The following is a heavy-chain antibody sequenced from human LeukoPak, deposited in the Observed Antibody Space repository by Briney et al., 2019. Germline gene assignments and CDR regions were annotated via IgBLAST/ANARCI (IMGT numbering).Heavy chain of an antibody. D-gene: IGHD3-10*01. Sequence: GGSLRLSCAASGFTFSNYAMSWVRQAPGKGLEWVSGISPSGDITYYADSVKGRFTISRDNSKNTLYLEAISLTAEDTAVYYWAKDDAWLRFGEWSQGTLVTVSS. V-gene: IGHV3-23*01. CDR3: AKDDAWLRFGE. J-gene: IGHJ4*02. CDR2: ISPSGDIT. CDR1: GFTFSNYA.